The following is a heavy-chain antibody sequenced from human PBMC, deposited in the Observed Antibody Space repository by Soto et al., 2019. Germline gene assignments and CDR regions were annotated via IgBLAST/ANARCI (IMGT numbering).Heavy chain of an antibody. CDR1: GGTFSSYA. D-gene: IGHD1-1*01. CDR3: ARDLGLVHLERRRDYYYYGMDV. CDR2: IIPIFGTA. J-gene: IGHJ6*02. V-gene: IGHV1-69*01. Sequence: QVQLVQSGAEVKKPGSSVKVSCKASGGTFSSYAISWVRQAPGQGLEWMGGIIPIFGTANYAQKFQGRVTITADESTSTAYMDLSSLRSEDTAVYYCARDLGLVHLERRRDYYYYGMDVWGQGTTVTVSS.